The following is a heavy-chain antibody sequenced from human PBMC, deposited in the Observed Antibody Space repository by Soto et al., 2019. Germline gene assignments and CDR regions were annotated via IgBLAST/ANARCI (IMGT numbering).Heavy chain of an antibody. CDR3: ARDRGPGIDH. CDR1: GGSVSSGNYY. Sequence: PSETLSLTCTVSGGSVSSGNYYWSWIRQPPGKGLEWIAHISNSGTTNYNPSLKSRVTISLDTSKNQFSVRLSSVTAADTAVYYCARDRGPGIDHWGQGTMVTVSS. CDR2: ISNSGTT. J-gene: IGHJ4*02. V-gene: IGHV4-61*01.